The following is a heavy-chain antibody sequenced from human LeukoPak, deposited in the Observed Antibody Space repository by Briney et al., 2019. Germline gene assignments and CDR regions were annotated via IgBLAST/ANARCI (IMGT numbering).Heavy chain of an antibody. CDR2: IYHSGST. J-gene: IGHJ4*02. V-gene: IGHV4-38-2*01. D-gene: IGHD3-3*01. CDR3: AKHTIFGVAPYYFDY. Sequence: KSSETLSLTCAVSGYSISSGYYWGWIRQPPGKGLEWIGSIYHSGSTYYNPSLKSRVTISVDTSKNQFSLKLSSVTAAGTAVYYCAKHTIFGVAPYYFDYWGQGTLVTVSS. CDR1: GYSISSGYY.